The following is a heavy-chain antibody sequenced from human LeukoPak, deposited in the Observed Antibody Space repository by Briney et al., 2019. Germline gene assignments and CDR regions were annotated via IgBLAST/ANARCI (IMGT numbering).Heavy chain of an antibody. CDR3: AKDLTSRKVPAVMELDY. CDR2: ISGSGGST. D-gene: IGHD2-2*01. V-gene: IGHV3-23*01. CDR1: GFTFSSYA. Sequence: PGGSLRLSCAASGFTFSSYAMSWVRQAPGKGLEWVSAISGSGGSTYYADSVKGRFTISRDNSKNTLYPQMNSLRAEDTAVYYCAKDLTSRKVPAVMELDYWGQGTLVTVSS. J-gene: IGHJ4*02.